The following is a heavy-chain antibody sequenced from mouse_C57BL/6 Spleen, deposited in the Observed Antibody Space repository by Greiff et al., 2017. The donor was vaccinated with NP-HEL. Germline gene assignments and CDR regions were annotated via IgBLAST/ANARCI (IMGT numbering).Heavy chain of an antibody. Sequence: EVKVVESGGGLVKPGGSLKLSCAASGFTFSSYAMSWVRQTPEKRLEWVATISDGGSYTYYPDNVKGRFTISRDNAKNNLYLQMSHLKSEDTAMYYCARENYGSRGYAMDYWGQGTSVTVSS. D-gene: IGHD1-1*01. V-gene: IGHV5-4*01. CDR3: ARENYGSRGYAMDY. CDR1: GFTFSSYA. CDR2: ISDGGSYT. J-gene: IGHJ4*01.